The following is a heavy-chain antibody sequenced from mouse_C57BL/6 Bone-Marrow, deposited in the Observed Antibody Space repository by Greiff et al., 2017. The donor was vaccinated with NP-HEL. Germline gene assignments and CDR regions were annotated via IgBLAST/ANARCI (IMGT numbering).Heavy chain of an antibody. V-gene: IGHV1-64*01. CDR2: IHPNSGST. CDR1: GYTFTSYW. J-gene: IGHJ3*01. CDR3: APYYDYDGEAFAY. Sequence: QVQLQQPGAELVKPGASVKLSCKASGYTFTSYWMHWVKQRPGQGLEWIGMIHPNSGSTNYNEKFKSKATLTVDKSSSTAYMQLSSLTSEDSAVYYCAPYYDYDGEAFAYWGQGTLVTVSA. D-gene: IGHD2-4*01.